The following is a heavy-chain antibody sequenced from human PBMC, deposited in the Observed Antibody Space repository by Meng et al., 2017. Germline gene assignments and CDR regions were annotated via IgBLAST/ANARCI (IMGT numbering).Heavy chain of an antibody. CDR2: ISYDGSNK. D-gene: IGHD3-22*01. CDR3: ARVRRNYDSSGYYSH. CDR1: GFTFSSYA. Sequence: VLLGGSGGGVVQPGRSLRLSCAASGFTFSSYAMHWVRQAPGKGLEWVAVISYDGSNKYYADSVKGRFTISRDNSKNTLYLQMNSLRAEDTAVYYCARVRRNYDSSGYYSHWGQGTLVTVSS. J-gene: IGHJ4*02. V-gene: IGHV3-30*01.